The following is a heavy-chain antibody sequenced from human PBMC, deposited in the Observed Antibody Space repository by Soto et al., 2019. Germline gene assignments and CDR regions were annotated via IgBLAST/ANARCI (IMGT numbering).Heavy chain of an antibody. D-gene: IGHD3-22*01. V-gene: IGHV3-23*01. CDR1: GFTFSSYA. Sequence: EVQLLESGGGLVQPGGSLRLSCAASGFTFSSYAMSWVRQAPGKGLEWVSAISGSGGSTYYADSVKGRFTISRDNSKNTLYLQMNSLRAEDTAVDYCAKDPYYYDSSGPVDYWGQGTLVTVSS. J-gene: IGHJ4*02. CDR2: ISGSGGST. CDR3: AKDPYYYDSSGPVDY.